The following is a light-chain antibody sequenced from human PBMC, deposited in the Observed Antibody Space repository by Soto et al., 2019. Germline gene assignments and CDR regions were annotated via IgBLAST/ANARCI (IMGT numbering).Light chain of an antibody. CDR3: QKYDNVPFT. J-gene: IGKJ3*01. V-gene: IGKV1-27*01. CDR2: VAA. CDR1: QGISNY. Sequence: DIQMTQSPTSLSASVGDRVTITCRASQGISNYLAWYQQKPGKVPKLLISVAASLQSGVPSRFSGSGSGTDFTLTISSLQPEDVATYYCQKYDNVPFTFGPGTKVDLK.